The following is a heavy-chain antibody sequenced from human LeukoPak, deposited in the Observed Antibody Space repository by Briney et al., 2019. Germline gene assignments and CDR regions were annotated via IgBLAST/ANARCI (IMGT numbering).Heavy chain of an antibody. D-gene: IGHD2-15*01. CDR3: ARDLRTHMVAAHDAFDI. Sequence: SETLSLTCTVSGGSISSYYWSWIRQPPGKGLEWIGYIYYSGSTNYNPSLKSRVTISVDTSKNQFSLKLSSVTAADTAVYYCARDLRTHMVAAHDAFDIWGQGTMVTVSS. J-gene: IGHJ3*02. CDR2: IYYSGST. CDR1: GGSISSYY. V-gene: IGHV4-59*01.